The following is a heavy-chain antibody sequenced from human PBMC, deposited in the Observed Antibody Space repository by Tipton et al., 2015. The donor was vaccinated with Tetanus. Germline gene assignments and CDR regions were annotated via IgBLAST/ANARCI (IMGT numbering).Heavy chain of an antibody. Sequence: TLSLTCTVSGGSISSYYWSWIRQPPGKGLEWIGYIYYSGSTNYNPSLKSRVTISVDTSKNQFSLKLSSVTAADTAVYYCARDRSLYNWNDDHSAGNYYCYYGMDVWGQGTTVTVSS. CDR2: IYYSGST. CDR3: ARDRSLYNWNDDHSAGNYYCYYGMDV. V-gene: IGHV4-59*01. D-gene: IGHD1-1*01. J-gene: IGHJ6*02. CDR1: GGSISSYY.